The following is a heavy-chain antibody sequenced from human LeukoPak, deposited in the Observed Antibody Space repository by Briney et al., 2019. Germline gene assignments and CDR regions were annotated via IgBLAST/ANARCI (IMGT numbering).Heavy chain of an antibody. CDR1: GFTFSDHG. V-gene: IGHV3-48*02. J-gene: IGHJ4*02. D-gene: IGHD1-26*01. Sequence: GGSLRLSCAASGFTFSDHGMNWVRQAPGEGLDWVSYISSGSDTIYYADSVKGRFTISRDNAKNSLYLQMNSLRDEDTAVYFCARDRPPVGAIDYWGQGTLVTVSS. CDR3: ARDRPPVGAIDY. CDR2: ISSGSDTI.